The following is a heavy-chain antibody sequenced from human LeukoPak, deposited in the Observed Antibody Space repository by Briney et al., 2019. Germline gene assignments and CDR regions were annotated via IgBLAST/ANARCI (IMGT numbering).Heavy chain of an antibody. CDR3: ARFGDSSGYYYYFDY. CDR2: ISGSGGST. CDR1: GFTFSSYA. V-gene: IGHV3-23*01. Sequence: GGSLRLSCAASGFTFSSYAMSWVRQAPGKGLEWVSAISGSGGSTCYADSVKGRFTISRDNSKNTLYLQMNSLRAEDTAVYYCARFGDSSGYYYYFDYWGQGTLVTVSS. D-gene: IGHD3-22*01. J-gene: IGHJ4*02.